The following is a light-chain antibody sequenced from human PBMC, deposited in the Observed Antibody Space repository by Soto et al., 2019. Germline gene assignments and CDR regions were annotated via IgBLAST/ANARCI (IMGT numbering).Light chain of an antibody. J-gene: IGKJ5*01. Sequence: EVVMTQSPATLSVSPGERATLSCRASESVSRNLAWYQQKPGQAPRLLIYDASTRATGIPDRFSGGGSGTEFTLTISSLQSEDFVVYYCHQYDNWPKTFGQGTRLEIK. CDR1: ESVSRN. CDR2: DAS. CDR3: HQYDNWPKT. V-gene: IGKV3-15*01.